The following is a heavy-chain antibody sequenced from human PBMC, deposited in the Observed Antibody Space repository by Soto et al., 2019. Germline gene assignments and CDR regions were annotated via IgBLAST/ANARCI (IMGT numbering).Heavy chain of an antibody. CDR2: INHSGST. CDR1: GGSFSGYY. V-gene: IGHV4-34*01. Sequence: SETLSLTCAVYGGSFSGYYWSWIRQPPGKGLEWIGEINHSGSTNYNPSIKSRVTISVDTSKNQFSLKLSSVTAADTAVYFCARGGYCSGGSCYPQVDYWGQGTLVTVSS. CDR3: ARGGYCSGGSCYPQVDY. D-gene: IGHD2-15*01. J-gene: IGHJ4*02.